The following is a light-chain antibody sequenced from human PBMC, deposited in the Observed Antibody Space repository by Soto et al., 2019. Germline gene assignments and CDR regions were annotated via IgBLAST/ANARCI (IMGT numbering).Light chain of an antibody. Sequence: DIQMTQSPSSLSASVGDRFTITCRSSQSISSYLNWYQQKPGKAPKLLIYAASSLQSGVPSRFSGSGSGTDFTLTIRSLQPEDFATYYCQQSYSTPVFTFGPGTKVDIK. V-gene: IGKV1-39*01. J-gene: IGKJ3*01. CDR2: AAS. CDR1: QSISSY. CDR3: QQSYSTPVFT.